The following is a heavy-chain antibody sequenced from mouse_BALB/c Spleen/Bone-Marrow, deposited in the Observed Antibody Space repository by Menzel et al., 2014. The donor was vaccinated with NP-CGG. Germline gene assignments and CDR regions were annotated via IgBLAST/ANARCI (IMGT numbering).Heavy chain of an antibody. J-gene: IGHJ2*01. CDR3: ARGGISVDH. CDR1: GYVFSTYW. CDR2: IYPGDGDT. Sequence: VQLQQSGAELVRPGSSVKISCESSGYVFSTYWINWVKQRPGQGLEWIGQIYPGDGDTDYNGKFKDKATLTADKSSNTAYMQLSSLTSEDSAVYFCARGGISVDHWGQGTTLPVSS. V-gene: IGHV1-80*01.